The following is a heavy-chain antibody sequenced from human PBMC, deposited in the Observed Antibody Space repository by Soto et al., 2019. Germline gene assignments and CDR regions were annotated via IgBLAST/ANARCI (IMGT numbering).Heavy chain of an antibody. D-gene: IGHD1-1*01. CDR1: GDSVSSNNAA. Sequence: SQTLSLTCAISGDSVSSNNAAWNWIRQSPSRGLEWLGRTYYRSRWYNDYAVSVKSRITVNPDTSKNQFSLQLTSVTPEDTAVYSSDGTTSHYWYYMDVWGKGTTVTVSS. V-gene: IGHV6-1*01. J-gene: IGHJ6*03. CDR2: TYYRSRWYN. CDR3: DGTTSHYWYYMDV.